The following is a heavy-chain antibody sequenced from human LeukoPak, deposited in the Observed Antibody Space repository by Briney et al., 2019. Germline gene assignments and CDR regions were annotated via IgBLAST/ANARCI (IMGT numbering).Heavy chain of an antibody. CDR1: GGSISSYY. CDR3: ASSVATVSGSGFRWFDP. CDR2: IYYSGST. Sequence: SSETLSLTCTVSGGSISSYYWSWIRQPPGKGLEWIGYIYYSGSTNYNPSLKSRVTISVDTSKNRFSLKLSSVTAADTAVYYCASSVATVSGSGFRWFDPWGQGTLVTVSS. V-gene: IGHV4-59*01. D-gene: IGHD3-16*01. J-gene: IGHJ5*02.